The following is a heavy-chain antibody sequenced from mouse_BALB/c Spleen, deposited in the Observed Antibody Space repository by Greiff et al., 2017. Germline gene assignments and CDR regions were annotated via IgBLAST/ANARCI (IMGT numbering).Heavy chain of an antibody. CDR3: ARELPYYFDY. Sequence: EVKLVESGGGLVKPGGSLKLSCAASGFTFSSYAMSWVRQTPEKRPEWVASISSGGSTYYPDSVKGRFTISRDNARNILYLQMSSLRSEDTAMYYCARELPYYFDYWGQGTTLTVSS. D-gene: IGHD2-1*01. CDR1: GFTFSSYA. V-gene: IGHV5-6-5*01. CDR2: ISSGGST. J-gene: IGHJ2*01.